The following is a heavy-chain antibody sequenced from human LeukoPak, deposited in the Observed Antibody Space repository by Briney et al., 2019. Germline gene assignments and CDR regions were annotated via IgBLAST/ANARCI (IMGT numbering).Heavy chain of an antibody. D-gene: IGHD4/OR15-4a*01. V-gene: IGHV5-51*01. J-gene: IGHJ6*03. CDR3: ARHGANKYHYYYMDV. CDR2: IYPGDSDT. CDR1: GYSFTSYW. Sequence: GESLKISCKGSGYSFTSYWIGWVRQMPGKGLEWMGIIYPGDSDTRYSPSFQGQVTISADKSISTAYLQWSSLKASDTAMYYCARHGANKYHYYYMDVWGKGTTVTVSS.